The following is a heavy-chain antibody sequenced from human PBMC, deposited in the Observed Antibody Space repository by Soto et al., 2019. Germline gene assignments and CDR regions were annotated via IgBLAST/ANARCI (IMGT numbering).Heavy chain of an antibody. D-gene: IGHD1-1*01. CDR2: IYYSGST. CDR1: GGSVNSGGYH. J-gene: IGHJ6*02. V-gene: IGHV4-31*03. Sequence: PSETLSLTCTVSGGSVNSGGYHWSWIRQHPGKGLEWIGDIYYSGSTYYNPSLKSRVTISIDTSTNHFSLHLSALTAADTAVYYCARATIPNWNYYGMDVWGQGXTVTVYS. CDR3: ARATIPNWNYYGMDV.